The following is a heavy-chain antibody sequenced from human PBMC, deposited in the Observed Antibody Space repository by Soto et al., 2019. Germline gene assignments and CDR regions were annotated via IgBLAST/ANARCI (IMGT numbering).Heavy chain of an antibody. CDR3: AKELVVAVALDY. CDR2: ISYDGSNK. D-gene: IGHD6-19*01. Sequence: GGSLRLSCAASGFTFSSYGMHWVRQAPGKGLEWVAVISYDGSNKYYADSVKGRFTISRDNSKNTLYLQMNSLRAEDTAVYYCAKELVVAVALDYWGQGTLVTVSS. J-gene: IGHJ4*02. CDR1: GFTFSSYG. V-gene: IGHV3-30*18.